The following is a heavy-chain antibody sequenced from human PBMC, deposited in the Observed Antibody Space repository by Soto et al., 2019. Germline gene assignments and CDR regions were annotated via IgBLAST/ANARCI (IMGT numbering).Heavy chain of an antibody. CDR3: ARSYYDSSGYLDAFDI. J-gene: IGHJ3*02. CDR2: IHHSGST. Sequence: QVQLQESGPGLVKPSETLSLTCTGSGGSIGRYYWSWIRQPPGQGLEWIASIHHSGSTHYSPSLKSRVSLSGDTSNSQVSLRLPSATAAATAVDYWARSYYDSSGYLDAFDIWGQGTMVTVSS. D-gene: IGHD3-22*01. CDR1: GGSIGRYY. V-gene: IGHV4-59*01.